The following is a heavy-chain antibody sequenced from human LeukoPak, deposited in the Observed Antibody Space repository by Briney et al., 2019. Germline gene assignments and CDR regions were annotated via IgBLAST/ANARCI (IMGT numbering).Heavy chain of an antibody. V-gene: IGHV2-5*01. Sequence: SGPTLVKPTQTLTLTCTFSGFSLSTSRVGVGWIRQPPGKALEWLALIYWNDDKRYSPSLKSRLTITKDTSKNQVVLTMTNMDPVDTATYYCAHRRGGFDAFDIWGQGTMVTVSS. CDR1: GFSLSTSRVG. CDR3: AHRRGGFDAFDI. J-gene: IGHJ3*02. D-gene: IGHD5-12*01. CDR2: IYWNDDK.